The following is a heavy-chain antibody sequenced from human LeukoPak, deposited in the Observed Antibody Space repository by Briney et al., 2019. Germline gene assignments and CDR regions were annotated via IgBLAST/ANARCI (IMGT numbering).Heavy chain of an antibody. Sequence: GASVKVSCKASGYTFTSYDINWVRQATGQGLEWMGWMNPNSGNTGYAQKFQGRVTITRNTSISTAYMELRSLRSDDTAVYYCARDQLGQHPWGQGTLVTVSS. J-gene: IGHJ5*02. V-gene: IGHV1-8*03. CDR3: ARDQLGQHP. D-gene: IGHD1/OR15-1a*01. CDR1: GYTFTSYD. CDR2: MNPNSGNT.